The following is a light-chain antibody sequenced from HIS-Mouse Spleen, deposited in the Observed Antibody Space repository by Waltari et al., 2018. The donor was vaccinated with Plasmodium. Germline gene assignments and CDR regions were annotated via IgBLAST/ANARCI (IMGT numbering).Light chain of an antibody. CDR2: WAA. CDR1: QSVLYSSNNKNY. CDR3: QQYYSTPWT. V-gene: IGKV4-1*01. Sequence: DIVMTQSPDSLAVSLGERATINCKSSQSVLYSSNNKNYLAGYQQKPGQPPKLLISWAATREAGVPDRFSGSGSGTDFTLTISSLQAEDVAVYYCQQYYSTPWTFGQGTKVEIK. J-gene: IGKJ1*01.